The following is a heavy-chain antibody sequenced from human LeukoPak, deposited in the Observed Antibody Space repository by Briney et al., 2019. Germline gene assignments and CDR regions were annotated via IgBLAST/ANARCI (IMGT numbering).Heavy chain of an antibody. V-gene: IGHV1-18*01. J-gene: IGHJ4*02. CDR1: GYTFTSYG. Sequence: ASVKVSCKASGYTFTSYGISWVRQAPGQGLEWMGWISAYNGNTNYAQKLQGRVTMTTDTSTSTAYMELRSLRSDDTAVYYCARLVGSYYDFWSGYYPFDYWGQGTLVIVSS. D-gene: IGHD3-3*01. CDR2: ISAYNGNT. CDR3: ARLVGSYYDFWSGYYPFDY.